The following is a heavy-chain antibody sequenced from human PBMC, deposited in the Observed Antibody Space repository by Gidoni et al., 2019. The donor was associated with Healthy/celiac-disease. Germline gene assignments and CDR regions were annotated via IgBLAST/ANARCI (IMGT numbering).Heavy chain of an antibody. J-gene: IGHJ5*02. CDR3: ARDLLVVPAAIPGWFDP. Sequence: QVQLVESGGGLVKPGGSLRLSCAASGFTFRDDYMSWIRQAPGKGLEWVSYISSSGSTIYYADSVKGRFTISSDNAKNSLYLQMNSLRAEDTAVYYCARDLLVVPAAIPGWFDPWGQGTLVTVSS. D-gene: IGHD2-2*01. V-gene: IGHV3-11*01. CDR2: ISSSGSTI. CDR1: GFTFRDDY.